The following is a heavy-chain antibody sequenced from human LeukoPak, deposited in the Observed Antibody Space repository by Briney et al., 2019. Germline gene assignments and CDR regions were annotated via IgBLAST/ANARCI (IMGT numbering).Heavy chain of an antibody. D-gene: IGHD5-18*01. Sequence: ASVNVSCKASGYIFSTYGINWVRQAPGQGLEWMGRISAYDGNTNYAQRLQGRVTMTTDTSTTTAYMELRSLKSDDTAVYYCARAVDSYGYPTPFDYWGQGTLVTVSS. J-gene: IGHJ4*02. CDR1: GYIFSTYG. CDR2: ISAYDGNT. CDR3: ARAVDSYGYPTPFDY. V-gene: IGHV1-18*01.